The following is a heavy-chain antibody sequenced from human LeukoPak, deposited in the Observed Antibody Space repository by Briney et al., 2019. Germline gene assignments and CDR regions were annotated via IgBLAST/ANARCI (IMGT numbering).Heavy chain of an antibody. CDR2: FDPEDGET. Sequence: GASVKVSCKVSGYTLTELSMHWVRQAPGKGLEWMGGFDPEDGETIYAQKFQGRVTMTEDTSTDTAYMELSSLRSEDTAVYYCATYKITMVRGVLDYWGQGTLVTVSS. D-gene: IGHD3-10*01. J-gene: IGHJ4*02. V-gene: IGHV1-24*01. CDR1: GYTLTELS. CDR3: ATYKITMVRGVLDY.